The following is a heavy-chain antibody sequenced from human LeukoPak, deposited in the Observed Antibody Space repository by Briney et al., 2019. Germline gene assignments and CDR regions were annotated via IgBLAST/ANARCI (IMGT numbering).Heavy chain of an antibody. CDR3: ASLSGYEHSGFDY. Sequence: GESLKISCKGSGYSFTSYWIGLGRQMPGKSLEWMGIIYPGDSDTRYSPSFQGQVTISADKSISAAYLQWSSLKASDTAMYYCASLSGYEHSGFDYRGQGTLVTVSS. CDR2: IYPGDSDT. CDR1: GYSFTSYW. V-gene: IGHV5-51*01. D-gene: IGHD3-22*01. J-gene: IGHJ4*02.